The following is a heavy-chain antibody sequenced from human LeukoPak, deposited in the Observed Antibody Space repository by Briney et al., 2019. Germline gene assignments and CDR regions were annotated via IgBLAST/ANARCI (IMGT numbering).Heavy chain of an antibody. J-gene: IGHJ6*02. CDR3: ARDPEQYYYYGMDV. CDR1: GFSFSHYV. Sequence: GGSLRLSCAASGFSFSHYVMHWVRQAPGKGLEYVSAISSNGGSTYYANSVKGRFTISRDNSKNTLYFQMGSLRAEDMAVYYCARDPEQYYYYGMDVWGQGTTVTVSS. D-gene: IGHD1-14*01. CDR2: ISSNGGST. V-gene: IGHV3-64*01.